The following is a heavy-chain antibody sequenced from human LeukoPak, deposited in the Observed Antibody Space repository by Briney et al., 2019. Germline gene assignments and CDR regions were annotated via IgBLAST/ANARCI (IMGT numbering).Heavy chain of an antibody. V-gene: IGHV4-59*01. D-gene: IGHD4-17*01. CDR2: IYYSGST. Sequence: SETPSLTWTVSGGSISSYYWSWIRQPPGQGLEWIWYIYYSGSTNYNPSLMSRVTMSVDTSKNQFSLKLTSVTAADTAVYYCAREDPQTTVPEGMDVWGQGTTVTVSS. J-gene: IGHJ6*02. CDR1: GGSISSYY. CDR3: AREDPQTTVPEGMDV.